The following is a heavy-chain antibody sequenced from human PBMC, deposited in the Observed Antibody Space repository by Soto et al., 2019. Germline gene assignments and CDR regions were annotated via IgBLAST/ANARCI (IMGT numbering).Heavy chain of an antibody. Sequence: QVQLVQSGAEVKKPGSSVKVSCKASGGTFSSYTISWVRQAPGQGLEWMGRIIPILGIANYAQKFQGRVTITADKSTSTAYMELSGLRSEDTAVYYCARAIAAAGTEYYGMDVWGQGTTVTVSS. J-gene: IGHJ6*02. D-gene: IGHD6-13*01. CDR3: ARAIAAAGTEYYGMDV. CDR1: GGTFSSYT. CDR2: IIPILGIA. V-gene: IGHV1-69*02.